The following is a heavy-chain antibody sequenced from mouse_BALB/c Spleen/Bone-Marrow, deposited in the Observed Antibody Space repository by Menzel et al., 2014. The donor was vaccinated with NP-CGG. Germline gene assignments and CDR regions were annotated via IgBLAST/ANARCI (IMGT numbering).Heavy chain of an antibody. J-gene: IGHJ2*01. V-gene: IGHV1S135*01. D-gene: IGHD1-1*01. CDR3: AREDYGSSPDY. Sequence: EVKLMESGPELVKPGASVKVSCKASGYALTSYNMYWVKQSHGKSLEWIGYIDPYNGGTSYNQKFKGKATLTVDKSSSTAYMHLNSLTSEDSAVYYCAREDYGSSPDYWGQGTTLTVSS. CDR1: GYALTSYN. CDR2: IDPYNGGT.